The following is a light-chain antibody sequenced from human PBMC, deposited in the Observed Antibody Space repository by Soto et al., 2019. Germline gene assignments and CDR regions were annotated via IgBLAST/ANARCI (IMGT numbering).Light chain of an antibody. CDR1: KLGDKY. Sequence: SYELTQPPSVSVSPGQTASITCAGAKLGDKYACWYQQKPGQSPVLVIYQDSKRPSGIPERFSGYNSGKTATLTIRGTQAMYEADYYCQAWDRSSACVFGTGTKLTVL. J-gene: IGLJ1*01. CDR2: QDS. V-gene: IGLV3-1*01. CDR3: QAWDRSSACV.